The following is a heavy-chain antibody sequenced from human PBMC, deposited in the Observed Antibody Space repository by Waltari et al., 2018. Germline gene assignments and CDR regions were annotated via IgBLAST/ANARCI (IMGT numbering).Heavy chain of an antibody. CDR2: IWGDGSNQ. Sequence: QMQLVESGGGVVQPGRSLRLSCEASGFSFSSYGMHWVRQAPGAGLEWVSVIWGDGSNQYYVDSVKGRFTISRDNSKNTLYLQMNSLRVEDTAVYYCARDAGRYCTSGSCFPFDFWGQGTLVTVSS. V-gene: IGHV3-33*01. D-gene: IGHD2-15*01. J-gene: IGHJ4*02. CDR1: GFSFSSYG. CDR3: ARDAGRYCTSGSCFPFDF.